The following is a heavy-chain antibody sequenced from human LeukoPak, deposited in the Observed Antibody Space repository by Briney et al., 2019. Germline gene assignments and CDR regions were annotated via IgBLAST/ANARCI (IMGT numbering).Heavy chain of an antibody. D-gene: IGHD6-19*01. CDR2: ISGSGGST. Sequence: GGSLRLSCAASGFTFSSYGMSRVRQAPGKGLEWVSAISGSGGSTYYADSVKGRFTISRDNSKNTLYLQMNSLRAEDTAVYYCAKDYESLVAVAGTGYWGQGTLVTVSS. J-gene: IGHJ4*02. V-gene: IGHV3-23*01. CDR3: AKDYESLVAVAGTGY. CDR1: GFTFSSYG.